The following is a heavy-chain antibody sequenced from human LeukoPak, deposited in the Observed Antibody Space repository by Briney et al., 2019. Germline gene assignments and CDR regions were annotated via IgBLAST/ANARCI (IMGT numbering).Heavy chain of an antibody. V-gene: IGHV3-23*01. CDR2: IGGSGGST. CDR3: GKANVAAADYYYIYIDV. CDR1: GFTVSSYA. D-gene: IGHD6-13*01. Sequence: SGRSLRLAWAAAGFTVSSYAMSWVSRAAGEGRGWGSGIGGSGGSTNYADSVEGRFTISRDNPQNTLHLQMTSLTAADPAVYYCGKANVAAADYYYIYIDVWGKGPTVTVP. J-gene: IGHJ6*03.